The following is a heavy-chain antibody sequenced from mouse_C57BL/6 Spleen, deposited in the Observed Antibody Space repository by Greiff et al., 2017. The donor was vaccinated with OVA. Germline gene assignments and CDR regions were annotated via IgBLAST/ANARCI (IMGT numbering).Heavy chain of an antibody. D-gene: IGHD4-1*01. J-gene: IGHJ2*01. CDR3: APTGDWDERDFDY. CDR1: GYTFTSYW. Sequence: QVQLKESGAELVKPGASVKLSCKASGYTFTSYWMHWVKQRPGQGLEWIGMIHPNSGSTNYNEKFKSKATLTVDKSSSTAYMQLSSLTSEDSAVYYCAPTGDWDERDFDYWGQGTTLTVSS. CDR2: IHPNSGST. V-gene: IGHV1-64*01.